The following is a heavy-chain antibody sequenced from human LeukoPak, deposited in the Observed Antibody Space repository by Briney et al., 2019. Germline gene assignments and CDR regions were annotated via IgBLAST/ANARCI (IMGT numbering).Heavy chain of an antibody. CDR2: IIGDGTTT. D-gene: IGHD6-13*01. Sequence: GGSLRLSCAASGFTFSSYWMHWARQAPGKGLVWVSRIIGDGTTTDYADSVKGRFIISRDNAKNTVYLQVNSLRAEDTAVYYCARDLRIAAADYWGQGTLVTVSS. CDR3: ARDLRIAAADY. J-gene: IGHJ4*02. CDR1: GFTFSSYW. V-gene: IGHV3-74*01.